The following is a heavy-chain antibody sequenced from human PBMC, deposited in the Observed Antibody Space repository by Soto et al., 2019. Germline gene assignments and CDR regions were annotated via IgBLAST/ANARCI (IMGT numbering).Heavy chain of an antibody. CDR2: IYWDDDQ. J-gene: IGHJ4*02. V-gene: IGHV2-5*02. Sequence: QITLKESGPPLVGPAQPLTLTCAFSGFSPTTTSMGVAWIRQPPGKALEWLALIYWDDDQRYSPSLKDRLTISKDTSRSRVVLTISNMNPEDTGTYFCAHAGDYDLLSFDHWGPGTLVTVSS. CDR3: AHAGDYDLLSFDH. D-gene: IGHD4-17*01. CDR1: GFSPTTTSMG.